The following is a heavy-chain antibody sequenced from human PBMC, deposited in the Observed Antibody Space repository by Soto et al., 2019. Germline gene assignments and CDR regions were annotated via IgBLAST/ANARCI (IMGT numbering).Heavy chain of an antibody. CDR1: GDSVSSNSAA. CDR3: ARDTGYYDFWSGYYMTDWFDP. Sequence: SPTLSLTCAISGDSVSSNSAAWNWIRQSPSRGLEWLGRTYYRSKWYNDYAVSVKSRITINPDTSKNQFSLQLNSVTPEDTAVYYCARDTGYYDFWSGYYMTDWFDPWGQGTLVTVSS. D-gene: IGHD3-3*01. V-gene: IGHV6-1*01. CDR2: TYYRSKWYN. J-gene: IGHJ5*02.